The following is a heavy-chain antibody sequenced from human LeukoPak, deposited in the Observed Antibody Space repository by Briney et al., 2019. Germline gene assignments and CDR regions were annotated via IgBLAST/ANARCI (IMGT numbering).Heavy chain of an antibody. CDR1: GFTFSKSW. CDR2: INTDGTVT. J-gene: IGHJ4*02. D-gene: IGHD6-19*01. Sequence: PGGSLRLSCAASGFTFSKSWMLWVSHAPGKGLESVSRINTDGTVTTYADSVKGRLTLSRYNADKTMFLQMNSGRGEGPAVYYCATKRWLAPPPDSWGQGTPVTVSS. V-gene: IGHV3-74*01. CDR3: ATKRWLAPPPDS.